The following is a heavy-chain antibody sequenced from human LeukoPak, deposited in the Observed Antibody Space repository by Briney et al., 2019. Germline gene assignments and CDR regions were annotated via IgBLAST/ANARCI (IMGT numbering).Heavy chain of an antibody. J-gene: IGHJ4*02. CDR1: GGSISSGDYY. D-gene: IGHD1-7*01. Sequence: PSETLSLTCTVSGGSISSGDYYWGWIRQSPGKGLEGIGNIYSSGSTYYNPSLKSRVTISMDTSENQFSLNLSSVTAADTAVYYCARQLGTPTTSVVDYWGQGTLVTVSS. V-gene: IGHV4-39*01. CDR3: ARQLGTPTTSVVDY. CDR2: IYSSGST.